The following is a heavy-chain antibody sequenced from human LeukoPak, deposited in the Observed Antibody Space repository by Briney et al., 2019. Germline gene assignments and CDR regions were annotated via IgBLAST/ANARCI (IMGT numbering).Heavy chain of an antibody. CDR1: GGSISSYY. V-gene: IGHV4-59*01. D-gene: IGHD6-19*01. Sequence: SETLSLTCTVSGGSISSYYWSWIRQPPGKGLEWIGYIYYSGSTNYNPSLKSRVTISVDTSKNQFSLELSSVTAADTAVYYCARAKAVAGTFTHDYWGQGTLVTVSS. CDR2: IYYSGST. J-gene: IGHJ4*02. CDR3: ARAKAVAGTFTHDY.